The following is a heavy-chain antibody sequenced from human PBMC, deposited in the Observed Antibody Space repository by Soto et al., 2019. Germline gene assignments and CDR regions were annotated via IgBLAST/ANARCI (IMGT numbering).Heavy chain of an antibody. CDR2: IYYSGST. CDR3: ARHTPAISISDH. D-gene: IGHD2-15*01. Sequence: PSETLSLTCTVSGVSISSSSYYWGWIRKPPGKGLEWIGSIYYSGSTYYNPSLKSRVTISVDTSKNQFSLKLSSVTAADTAVYYCARHTPAISISDHWGQGTLVTVSS. V-gene: IGHV4-39*01. J-gene: IGHJ4*02. CDR1: GVSISSSSYY.